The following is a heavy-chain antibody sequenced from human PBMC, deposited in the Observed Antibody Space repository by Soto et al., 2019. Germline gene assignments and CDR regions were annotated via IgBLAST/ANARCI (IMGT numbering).Heavy chain of an antibody. Sequence: SETLSLTCTVSGGSISSYYWSWIRQPPGKGLEWIGYIYYSGSTNYNPSLKSRVTISVDTSKNQFSLKLSSVTAADTAVYYCARGVVLMVYAIERHAFDIWGQGTMVTVSS. V-gene: IGHV4-59*01. CDR3: ARGVVLMVYAIERHAFDI. CDR2: IYYSGST. D-gene: IGHD2-8*01. J-gene: IGHJ3*02. CDR1: GGSISSYY.